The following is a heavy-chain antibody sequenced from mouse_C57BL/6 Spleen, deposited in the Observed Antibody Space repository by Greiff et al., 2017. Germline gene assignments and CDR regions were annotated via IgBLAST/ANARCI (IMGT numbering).Heavy chain of an antibody. D-gene: IGHD1-1*01. CDR3: AKNSLYYYGSRGGAMDY. J-gene: IGHJ4*01. CDR1: GFSLTSYG. CDR2: IWRGGST. V-gene: IGHV2-5*01. Sequence: VQLQQSGPGLVQPSQSLSITCTVSGFSLTSYGVHWVRQSPGKGLEWLGVIWRGGSTDYNAAFMSRLSITKDNSKSQVFFKMNSLQADDTAIYYCAKNSLYYYGSRGGAMDYWGQGTSVTVSS.